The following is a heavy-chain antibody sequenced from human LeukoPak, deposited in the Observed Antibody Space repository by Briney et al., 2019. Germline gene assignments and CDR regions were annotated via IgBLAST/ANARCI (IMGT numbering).Heavy chain of an antibody. CDR2: IYYSGST. D-gene: IGHD3-16*01. V-gene: IGHV4-31*03. CDR3: ARKGVSDLYYFDS. CDR1: GGSISSGGYY. Sequence: SETLSLTCTVSGGSISSGGYYWSWIRQHPGKGLEWIGYIYYSGSTYYNPSLKSRVTISVDTSKNQFSLKLRSVTAADTAVYYCARKGVSDLYYFDSWGQGTLVTVSS. J-gene: IGHJ4*02.